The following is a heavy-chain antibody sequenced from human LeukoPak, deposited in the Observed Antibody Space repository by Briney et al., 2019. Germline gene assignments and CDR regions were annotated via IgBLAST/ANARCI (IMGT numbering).Heavy chain of an antibody. J-gene: IGHJ3*02. D-gene: IGHD6-6*01. CDR3: ARSIHDAFDI. Sequence: PGGSLRLSCAASGFTFSSYSMNWVRQAPGKGLEWVSSISSSSSYIYYADSVKGRFTISRDIAKNSLYLQMNSLRAEDTAVYYCARSIHDAFDIWGQGTMVTVSS. CDR1: GFTFSSYS. V-gene: IGHV3-21*01. CDR2: ISSSSSYI.